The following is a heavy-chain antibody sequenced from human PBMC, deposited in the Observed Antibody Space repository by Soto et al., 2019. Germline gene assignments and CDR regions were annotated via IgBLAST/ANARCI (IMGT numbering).Heavy chain of an antibody. D-gene: IGHD3-10*01. J-gene: IGHJ4*02. Sequence: GGSLRLSCAASGFTLSDYWMHWVRQVPGEGLVWVSRTSPDGSGTNYADSVKGRFTISGDNSKNTLYLQMNSLRAEDTAIYYCAKAREVTLVRISLAQWGQGTLVTSPQ. CDR2: TSPDGSGT. V-gene: IGHV3-74*01. CDR1: GFTLSDYW. CDR3: AKAREVTLVRISLAQ.